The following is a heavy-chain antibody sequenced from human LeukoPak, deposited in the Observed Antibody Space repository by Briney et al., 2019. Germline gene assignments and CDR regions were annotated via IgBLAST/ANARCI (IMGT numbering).Heavy chain of an antibody. D-gene: IGHD4-17*01. Sequence: PGGSLRLSCAASGFTFTKYWMTWVRQAPGKGLEWVGNIKQDGSDKNYMDSVKGRFTISRDNTKNSVYQQMSSLRAEDTAVYYCARELGDYPEDYWGQGTLVTVSS. CDR1: GFTFTKYW. V-gene: IGHV3-7*01. J-gene: IGHJ4*02. CDR2: IKQDGSDK. CDR3: ARELGDYPEDY.